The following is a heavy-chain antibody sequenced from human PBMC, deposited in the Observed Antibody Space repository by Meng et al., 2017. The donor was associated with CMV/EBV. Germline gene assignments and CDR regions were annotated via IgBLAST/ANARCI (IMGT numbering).Heavy chain of an antibody. D-gene: IGHD3-3*01. CDR2: INANSGGT. CDR1: GYTFTGYY. V-gene: IGHV1-2*02. Sequence: ASVKVSCKASGYTFTGYYMHWVRQAPGQGLEWMGWINANSGGTNYAVKFQGRVTMTRDTSNTTAYMELSRLRSDDTAVYYCARVTDFWSTPWGFDPWGQGTLVTVSS. J-gene: IGHJ5*01. CDR3: ARVTDFWSTPWGFDP.